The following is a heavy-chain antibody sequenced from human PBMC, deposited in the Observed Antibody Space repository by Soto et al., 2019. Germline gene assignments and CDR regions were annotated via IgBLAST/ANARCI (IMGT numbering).Heavy chain of an antibody. CDR1: GGSISSSSYY. CDR3: ARGAYYYLWGSYRCCWFDP. J-gene: IGHJ5*02. V-gene: IGHV4-39*01. Sequence: QLQLQESGPGLVKPSETLSLTCTVSGGSISSSSYYWGWIRQPPGKGLAWIGSIYYSGSTYYNPSLKRLVTIFLDTSMSQFSLKLSSVTGADTAVYYCARGAYYYLWGSYRCCWFDPWGQGTLVTVYS. CDR2: IYYSGST. D-gene: IGHD3-16*02.